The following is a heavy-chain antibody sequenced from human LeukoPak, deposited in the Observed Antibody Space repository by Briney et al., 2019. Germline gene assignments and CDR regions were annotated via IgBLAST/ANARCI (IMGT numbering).Heavy chain of an antibody. Sequence: GASVKVSRKASGYTFSSYYMHWVRQAPGQGLEWMGIINPTGGSTVYAQKFQGRVTMTRDTSTSTVYMELSSLRSEDTAVYYCARDMGIASRYWYFDLWGRGSLVTVSS. J-gene: IGHJ2*01. CDR2: INPTGGST. D-gene: IGHD6-6*01. V-gene: IGHV1-46*01. CDR3: ARDMGIASRYWYFDL. CDR1: GYTFSSYY.